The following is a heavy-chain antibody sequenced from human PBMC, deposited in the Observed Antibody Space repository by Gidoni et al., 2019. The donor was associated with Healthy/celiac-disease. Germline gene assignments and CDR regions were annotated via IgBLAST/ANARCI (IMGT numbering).Heavy chain of an antibody. Sequence: QLQLQESGPGLVKPSETLSLTCTVSGGSISSSSYYWGWIRQPPGKGLEWIGSIYYSGSTYYNPSLKSRVTISVDTSKNQFSLKLSSVTAADTAVYYCASLRDCSGGSCYSWDYYGMDVWGQGTTVTVSS. J-gene: IGHJ6*02. D-gene: IGHD2-15*01. CDR2: IYYSGST. CDR1: GGSISSSSYY. V-gene: IGHV4-39*01. CDR3: ASLRDCSGGSCYSWDYYGMDV.